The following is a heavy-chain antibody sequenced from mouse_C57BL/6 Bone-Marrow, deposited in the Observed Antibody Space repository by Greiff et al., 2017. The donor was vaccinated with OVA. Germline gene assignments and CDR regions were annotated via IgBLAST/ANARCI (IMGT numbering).Heavy chain of an antibody. J-gene: IGHJ1*03. CDR2: IYPRSGNT. CDR3: ARERDCGSSYPYWYFDV. CDR1: GYTFTSYG. Sequence: QVQLQQSGAELARPGASVKLSCKASGYTFTSYGISWVKQRTGQGLEWIGEIYPRSGNTYYNEKFKGKATLTADKSSSTAYMELRSLTSEDSAVYVCARERDCGSSYPYWYFDVWGTGTTVTVSS. V-gene: IGHV1-81*01. D-gene: IGHD1-1*01.